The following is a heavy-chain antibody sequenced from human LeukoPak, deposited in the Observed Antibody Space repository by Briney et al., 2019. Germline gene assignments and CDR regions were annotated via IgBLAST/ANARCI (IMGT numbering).Heavy chain of an antibody. CDR3: AELGITMIRGV. CDR2: IDTGTSTI. Sequence: GGSRRLSCAASGFTFSTYSMNWVRQAPGKGLEWVSYIDTGTSTIYYADSVKGRFTISRDNAKNSLYLQMNSLRAEDTAVYYCAELGITMIRGVWGKGTTVTISS. J-gene: IGHJ6*04. V-gene: IGHV3-48*04. D-gene: IGHD3-22*01. CDR1: GFTFSTYS.